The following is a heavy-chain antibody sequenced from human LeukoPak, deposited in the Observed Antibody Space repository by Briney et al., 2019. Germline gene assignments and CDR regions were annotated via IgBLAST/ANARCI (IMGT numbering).Heavy chain of an antibody. CDR1: GGSFSDYY. D-gene: IGHD2-2*01. CDR3: ARDHCSSISCHSGAFDI. Sequence: TSETLSLTCAVYGGSFSDYYWSWIRQPPGKGLEWIGEIEHSGSTNYNPSLKSRVTISVDTSKNQFSLKLSSVTAADTAVYYCARDHCSSISCHSGAFDIWGQGTMVTVSP. CDR2: IEHSGST. J-gene: IGHJ3*02. V-gene: IGHV4-34*01.